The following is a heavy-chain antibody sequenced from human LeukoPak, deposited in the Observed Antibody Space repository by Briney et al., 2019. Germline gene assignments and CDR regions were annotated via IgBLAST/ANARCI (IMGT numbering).Heavy chain of an antibody. CDR1: GFTFSSFG. CDR3: AREADRFGMDV. Sequence: GGSLRLSCAASGFTFSSFGMNWVRQAPGKGLEWVSSISSGSTYIYYADSVKGRFTISRDNGKNSLYLQMHSLRAEDTAVYYCAREADRFGMDVWGQGTTVTVSS. V-gene: IGHV3-21*01. CDR2: ISSGSTYI. J-gene: IGHJ6*02.